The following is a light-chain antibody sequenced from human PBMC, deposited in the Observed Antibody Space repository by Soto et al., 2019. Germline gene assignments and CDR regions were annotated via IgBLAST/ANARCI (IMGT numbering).Light chain of an antibody. J-gene: IGKJ1*01. CDR2: TSS. CDR1: QGIGNY. Sequence: DIQMTQSPSSLSASVGDRVTITCQASQGIGNYLAWYQQKPGKVPKLLIYTSSTLQSGVPSRFSGSGSGTDFTLTISSLEPEDFAVYYCQHRSNWPWTFGQGTKVDIK. V-gene: IGKV1-27*01. CDR3: QHRSNWPWT.